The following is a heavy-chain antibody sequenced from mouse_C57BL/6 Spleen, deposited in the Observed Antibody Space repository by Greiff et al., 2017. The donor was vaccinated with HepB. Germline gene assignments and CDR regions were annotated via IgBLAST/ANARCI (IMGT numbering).Heavy chain of an antibody. D-gene: IGHD3-2*02. CDR2: IRSKSNNYAT. J-gene: IGHJ4*01. CDR3: VRLKTAQATFAMDY. V-gene: IGHV10-1*01. Sequence: EVKLVESGGGLVQPKGSLKLSCAASGFSFNTYAMNWVRQAPGKGLEWVARIRSKSNNYATYYADSVKDRFTISRDDSESMLYLQMNNLKTEDTAMYYCVRLKTAQATFAMDYWGQGTSVTVSS. CDR1: GFSFNTYA.